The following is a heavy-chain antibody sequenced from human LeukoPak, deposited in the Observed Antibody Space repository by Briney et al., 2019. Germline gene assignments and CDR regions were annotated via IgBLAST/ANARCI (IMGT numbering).Heavy chain of an antibody. CDR1: GFTFSSYA. CDR3: AKDRYSSGWYLDY. CDR2: ISGSGGST. J-gene: IGHJ4*02. V-gene: IGHV3-23*01. D-gene: IGHD6-19*01. Sequence: QSGGSLRLSCAASGFTFSSYAMSWVRQAPGKGLEWVSAISGSGGSTYYADSVKGRFTISRDNSKNTLYLQMNSLRAEGTAVYYCAKDRYSSGWYLDYWGQGTLVTVSS.